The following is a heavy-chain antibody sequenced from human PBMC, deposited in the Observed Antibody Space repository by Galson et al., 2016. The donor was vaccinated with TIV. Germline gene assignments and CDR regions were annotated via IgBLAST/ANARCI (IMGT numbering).Heavy chain of an antibody. CDR1: GCTFTIYA. D-gene: IGHD2-21*01. CDR2: INAGNGNT. J-gene: IGHJ4*02. Sequence: SVKVSCKASGCTFTIYAMHWVRQAPGQRLEWMGWINAGNGNTKYSQKFQDRVTITRDSSANTAYMELSSLRSEDTAVYYCARPPYCGGDCYKYDQWGQGTLVTVSS. CDR3: ARPPYCGGDCYKYDQ. V-gene: IGHV1-3*01.